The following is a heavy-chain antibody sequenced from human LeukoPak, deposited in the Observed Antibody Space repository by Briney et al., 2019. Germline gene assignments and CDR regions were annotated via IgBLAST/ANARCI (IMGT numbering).Heavy chain of an antibody. CDR3: ARRGYSGYDPFDY. CDR2: IYTSGST. D-gene: IGHD5-12*01. Sequence: PSETLSLTCTVSGGSMSRYYWNWVRQPAGKGLEWIGRIYTSGSTNYNPSLKSRVTMSVDTSKNQFSLKLSSVTATDTAVYYCARRGYSGYDPFDYWGQGTLVTVSS. V-gene: IGHV4-4*07. CDR1: GGSMSRYY. J-gene: IGHJ4*02.